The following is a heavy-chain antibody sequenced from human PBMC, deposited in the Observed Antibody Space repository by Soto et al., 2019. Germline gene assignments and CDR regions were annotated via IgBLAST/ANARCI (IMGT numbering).Heavy chain of an antibody. CDR2: VNPDGSTT. CDR1: KFSFSGYW. Sequence: GSLRLSCAASKFSFSGYWMHWVRQAPGKGLMWVSRVNPDGSTTTYADSVKGRFTISRDNAKNTVFLQMNSLRADDTAVYYCAKHEMGVIRALDYWGQGTLVTVSS. V-gene: IGHV3-74*01. D-gene: IGHD1-26*01. CDR3: AKHEMGVIRALDY. J-gene: IGHJ4*02.